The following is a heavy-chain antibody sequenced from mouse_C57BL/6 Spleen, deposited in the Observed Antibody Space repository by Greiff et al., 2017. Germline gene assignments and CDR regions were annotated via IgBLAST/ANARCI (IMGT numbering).Heavy chain of an antibody. D-gene: IGHD2-5*01. V-gene: IGHV14-4*01. Sequence: VQLQQSGAELVRPGASVKLSCTASGFNIKDDYMHWVKQRPEQGLEWIGWIDPENGDTEYASKFQGKATITADTSSNTAYLQLSSLTSEDTAVYYSTTTYYSNYTRPEFACRGQETLVTVS. J-gene: IGHJ3*01. CDR1: GFNIKDDY. CDR2: IDPENGDT. CDR3: TTTYYSNYTRPEFAC.